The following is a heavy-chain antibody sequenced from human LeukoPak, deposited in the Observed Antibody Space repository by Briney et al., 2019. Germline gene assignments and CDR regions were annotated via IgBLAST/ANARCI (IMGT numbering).Heavy chain of an antibody. CDR1: GFTFSSYS. CDR3: VKASGTDYYGDFDY. CDR2: ISWDGGST. D-gene: IGHD1-26*01. V-gene: IGHV3-43*01. J-gene: IGHJ4*02. Sequence: GRSLRLSCAASGFTFSSYSMHWVRQAPGKGLEWVSLISWDGGSTYYADSVKGRFTISRDNSKNSLYLQMNSLRAEDTAVYYCVKASGTDYYGDFDYWGQGTLVTVSS.